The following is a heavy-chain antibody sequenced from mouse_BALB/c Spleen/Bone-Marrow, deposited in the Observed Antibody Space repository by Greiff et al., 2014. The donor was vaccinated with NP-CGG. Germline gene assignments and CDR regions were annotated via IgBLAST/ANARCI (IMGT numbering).Heavy chain of an antibody. D-gene: IGHD2-3*01. J-gene: IGHJ3*01. V-gene: IGHV14-3*02. CDR3: ARRGDGYYAWFAY. CDR2: IDPANGNI. CDR1: GFNIKDTY. Sequence: EVKLQESGAELVKPGASVKLSCTASGFNIKDTYMHWVKQRPEQGLEWIGRIDPANGNIKYDPKFQGKATITADTSSNTAYLQLSSLTSEDTAVYYCARRGDGYYAWFAYWGQGTLVTVSA.